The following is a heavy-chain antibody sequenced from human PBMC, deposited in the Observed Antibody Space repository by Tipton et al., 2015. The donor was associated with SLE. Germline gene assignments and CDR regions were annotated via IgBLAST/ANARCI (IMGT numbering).Heavy chain of an antibody. D-gene: IGHD3-9*01. CDR1: GGSISSYY. Sequence: TLSLTCTVSGGSISSYYWSWIRQPPGKGLEWIGYIYYSGSTNYNPSLKSRVTISVDTSKNQFSLKPSSVTAADTAVYYCARCAFDDYWGQGSLVAVSS. CDR3: ARCAFDDY. V-gene: IGHV4-59*12. CDR2: IYYSGST. J-gene: IGHJ4*02.